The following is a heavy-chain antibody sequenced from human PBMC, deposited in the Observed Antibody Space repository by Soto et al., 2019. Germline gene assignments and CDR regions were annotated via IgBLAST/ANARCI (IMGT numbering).Heavy chain of an antibody. Sequence: EVQLVESGGGLVQPGGSLRLSCAASGFTFSSYAMHWVRQAPGKGLEYVSAISSNGGSTYYANSVKGRFTISRDNSKNTLYLQMGSLRAEDMAVYYCARMTRLQIGGGGYMDVWGKGTTVTVSS. CDR3: ARMTRLQIGGGGYMDV. J-gene: IGHJ6*03. D-gene: IGHD4-4*01. CDR2: ISSNGGST. V-gene: IGHV3-64*01. CDR1: GFTFSSYA.